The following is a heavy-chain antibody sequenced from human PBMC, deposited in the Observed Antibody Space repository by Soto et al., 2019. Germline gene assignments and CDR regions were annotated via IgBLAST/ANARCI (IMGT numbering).Heavy chain of an antibody. D-gene: IGHD4-4*01. CDR3: AKDTGNSVAWALYYYYGMDV. V-gene: IGHV3-30*18. CDR1: GFTFSSYG. Sequence: SLKISCAASGFTFSSYGMHWVRQAPGKGLEWVAVISYDGSNKYYADSVKGRFTISRDNSKNTLYLQMNSLRAEDTAVYYCAKDTGNSVAWALYYYYGMDVWGQGTTVTVSS. CDR2: ISYDGSNK. J-gene: IGHJ6*02.